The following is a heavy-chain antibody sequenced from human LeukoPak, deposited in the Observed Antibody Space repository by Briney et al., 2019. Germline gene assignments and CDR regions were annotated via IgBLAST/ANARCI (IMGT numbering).Heavy chain of an antibody. J-gene: IGHJ4*02. CDR1: GGSIRSGGYS. Sequence: PSETLSLTCTVSGGSIRSGGYSWSWIRQPPGKGLEWIGYIYHSGSTYYNPSLKSRVTISVDRSKNQFSLKLSSVTAADTAVYYCARKVLVALDYWGQGTLVTVSS. D-gene: IGHD5-12*01. CDR3: ARKVLVALDY. V-gene: IGHV4-30-2*01. CDR2: IYHSGST.